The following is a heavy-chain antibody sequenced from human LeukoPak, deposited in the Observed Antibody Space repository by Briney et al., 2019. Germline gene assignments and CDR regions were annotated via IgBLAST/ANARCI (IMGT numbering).Heavy chain of an antibody. CDR1: GGTFSSYA. CDR2: IIPIFGTA. CDR3: ARPEVVPAAIGWRGLYYFDY. D-gene: IGHD2-2*02. Sequence: AASVKVSCKASGGTFSSYAISWVRQAPGQGLEWMGGIIPIFGTANYAQKFQGRVTITTDESTSTAYMELSSLRSEDTAVYYCARPEVVPAAIGWRGLYYFDYWGQGTLVTVSS. V-gene: IGHV1-69*05. J-gene: IGHJ4*02.